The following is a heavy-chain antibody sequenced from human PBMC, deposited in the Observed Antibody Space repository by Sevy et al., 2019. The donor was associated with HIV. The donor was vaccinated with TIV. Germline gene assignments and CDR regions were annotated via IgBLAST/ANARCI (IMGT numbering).Heavy chain of an antibody. CDR3: AREGYCSSTSCRNWFDP. Sequence: GGSLRLSCAASGFTFSSYAMHWVRQAPGKGLEWVAVISYDGSNKYYADSVKGRFTISRDNSKNTLYLQMNSLRAEDTAMYYCAREGYCSSTSCRNWFDPWGQGTLVTVSS. J-gene: IGHJ5*02. V-gene: IGHV3-30*04. CDR2: ISYDGSNK. CDR1: GFTFSSYA. D-gene: IGHD2-2*01.